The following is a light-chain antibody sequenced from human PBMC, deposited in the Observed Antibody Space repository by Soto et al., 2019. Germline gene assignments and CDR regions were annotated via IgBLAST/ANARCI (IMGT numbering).Light chain of an antibody. CDR1: QSVSTN. Sequence: EIVMTQSTASLSVSPGERATLSYRASQSVSTNLAWYQQKPGQAPRLLISGASTRATGIPARFSGSGSGTEFTLTISSLQSEDFAVYYCQQYNNWPPWTFGQGTKVEIK. CDR3: QQYNNWPPWT. J-gene: IGKJ1*01. CDR2: GAS. V-gene: IGKV3-15*01.